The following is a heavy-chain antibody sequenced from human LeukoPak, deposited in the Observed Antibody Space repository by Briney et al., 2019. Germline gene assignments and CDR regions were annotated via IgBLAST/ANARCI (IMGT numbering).Heavy chain of an antibody. Sequence: GGSLRLSCAASGFTFSSYAMHWVRQAPGKGLEWVAVISYDGSNKYYADSVKGRFTISRDNSKNTLYLQMNSLRAEDTAVYYCARDWRYCSSTSCYRGYYYYYGMDVWGQGTTVTVSS. CDR2: ISYDGSNK. V-gene: IGHV3-30-3*01. CDR3: ARDWRYCSSTSCYRGYYYYYGMDV. CDR1: GFTFSSYA. D-gene: IGHD2-2*02. J-gene: IGHJ6*02.